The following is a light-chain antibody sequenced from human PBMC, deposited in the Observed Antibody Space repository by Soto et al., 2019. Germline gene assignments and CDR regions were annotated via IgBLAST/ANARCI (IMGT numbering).Light chain of an antibody. Sequence: DIPMTQPASSLSASLGDRFTITCLASQSISSYLNWYQQKPGKAPKLLIYAASSLQSGVPSRFSGSGSGTDFTLTISSLQPEDFATYYCQQSYSTPQTSGQGTNVDIK. CDR3: QQSYSTPQT. V-gene: IGKV1-39*01. J-gene: IGKJ1*01. CDR2: AAS. CDR1: QSISSY.